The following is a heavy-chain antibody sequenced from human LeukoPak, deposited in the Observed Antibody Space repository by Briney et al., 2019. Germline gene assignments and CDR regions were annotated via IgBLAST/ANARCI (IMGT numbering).Heavy chain of an antibody. J-gene: IGHJ4*02. CDR3: ARSASGYSYGDY. Sequence: SETLSLTCAVYGGSFSGYYWSWIRQPPGKGLEWIGEINHSGSTNYNPSLKSRVTISADTSKNQFSLKPNSVTAADTAVYYCARSASGYSYGDYWGQGILVTVSS. D-gene: IGHD5-18*01. CDR1: GGSFSGYY. CDR2: INHSGST. V-gene: IGHV4-34*01.